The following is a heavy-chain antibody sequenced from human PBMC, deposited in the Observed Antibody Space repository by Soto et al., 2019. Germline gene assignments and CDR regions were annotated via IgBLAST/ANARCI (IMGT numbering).Heavy chain of an antibody. D-gene: IGHD5-18*01. Sequence: GTSVKVSCKDSGYTHAELSRHWVRQAPGKGLEWMGGFDPEDGETIYAQKFQGRVTMTEDTSTDTAYMELSSLRSEDTAVYYCAMGYSYGLFAFDIWGQGTMVTVSS. CDR2: FDPEDGET. V-gene: IGHV1-24*01. CDR3: AMGYSYGLFAFDI. CDR1: GYTHAELS. J-gene: IGHJ3*02.